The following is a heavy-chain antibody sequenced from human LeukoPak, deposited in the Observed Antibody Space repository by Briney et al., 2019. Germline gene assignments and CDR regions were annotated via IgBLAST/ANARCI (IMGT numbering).Heavy chain of an antibody. CDR1: GFTFSSYG. V-gene: IGHV3-30*18. CDR2: ISYDGSNK. Sequence: GGSLRLSCAASGFTFSSYGMHWVRQAPGKGLEWVAVISYDGSNKYYADSVKGRFTISRDNSKNTPYLQMNSLRAEDTAVYYCAKNLGGEFDYWGQGTLVTVSS. CDR3: AKNLGGEFDY. J-gene: IGHJ4*02. D-gene: IGHD3-16*01.